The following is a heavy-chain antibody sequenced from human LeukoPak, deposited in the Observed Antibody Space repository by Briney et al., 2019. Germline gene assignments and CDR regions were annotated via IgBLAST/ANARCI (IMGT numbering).Heavy chain of an antibody. CDR3: ARDSPDSYSSGWYEIKLYYFDY. Sequence: PGGSLRLSCAASGFTFSSYWMSWVRQAPGKGLEWVANIKQDESEKYYVDSVKGRFTISRDNAKNSLYLQMNSLRAEDTAVYYCARDSPDSYSSGWYEIKLYYFDYWGQGTLVTVSS. V-gene: IGHV3-7*01. CDR1: GFTFSSYW. CDR2: IKQDESEK. J-gene: IGHJ4*02. D-gene: IGHD6-19*01.